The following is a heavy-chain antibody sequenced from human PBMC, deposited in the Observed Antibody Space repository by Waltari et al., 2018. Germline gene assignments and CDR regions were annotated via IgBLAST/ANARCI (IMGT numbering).Heavy chain of an antibody. CDR2: IHYSGST. CDR1: REAFLGYF. CDR3: ARYGEVPASYFFDH. V-gene: IGHV4-34*01. D-gene: IGHD2-21*01. Sequence: QVQLHQWGAGQLKPSETLSLTCAVPREAFLGYFWSWGRQSPGKGLDWLGSIHYSGSTNYNPTLESRLSLSVDTTKKQFSLKLTSVTAADAALYFCARYGEVPASYFFDHWGQGTLVTVSS. J-gene: IGHJ4*01.